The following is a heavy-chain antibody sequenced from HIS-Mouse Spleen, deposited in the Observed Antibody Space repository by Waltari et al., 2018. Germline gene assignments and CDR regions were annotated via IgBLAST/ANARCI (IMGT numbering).Heavy chain of an antibody. CDR1: GGSISSYY. V-gene: IGHV4-59*08. Sequence: QVQLQESGPGLVKPSETLSLTCTVSGGSISSYYWSWIRQPPGKGLEWIGYSYCSGRTNYRPSLKSRVTISVDTSKNQFSLKLSSVTAADTAVYYCARHFDVAAGFDYWGQGTLVTVSS. D-gene: IGHD6-13*01. CDR2: SYCSGRT. J-gene: IGHJ4*02. CDR3: ARHFDVAAGFDY.